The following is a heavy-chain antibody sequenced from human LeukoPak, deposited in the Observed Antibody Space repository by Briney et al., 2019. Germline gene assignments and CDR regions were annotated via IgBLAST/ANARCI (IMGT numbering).Heavy chain of an antibody. CDR3: ARQQHLTD. CDR1: GFTFSSSW. J-gene: IGHJ4*02. V-gene: IGHV3-7*01. CDR2: INQDGSDK. D-gene: IGHD6-13*01. Sequence: QPGGSLRLSCAASGFTFSSSWMSWVRQAPGKGLEWVANINQDGSDKYYVDSVKGRFTISRDNAKNSLYLEMNSLRAEDTAVYYCARQQHLTDWGQGTLVTVSS.